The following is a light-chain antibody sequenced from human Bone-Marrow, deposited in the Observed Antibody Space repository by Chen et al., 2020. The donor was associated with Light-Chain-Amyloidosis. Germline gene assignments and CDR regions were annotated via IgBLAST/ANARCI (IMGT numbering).Light chain of an antibody. CDR1: NIGSKS. V-gene: IGLV3-21*02. Sequence: SYVLTQPPSVSVAPGQTASITCGGNNIGSKSVHWYQQKPCQAPVLVVYDDSDRPSGIPERFSGSNSGNAATLTISRVEAGDEADYYCQVWDGSSDRYVFGTWTKVTVL. CDR3: QVWDGSSDRYV. CDR2: DDS. J-gene: IGLJ1*01.